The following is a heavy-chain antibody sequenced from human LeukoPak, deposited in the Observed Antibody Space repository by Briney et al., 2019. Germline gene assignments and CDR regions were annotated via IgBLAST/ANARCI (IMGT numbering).Heavy chain of an antibody. CDR1: GFTFSSYS. Sequence: GGSLRLSCAASGFTFSSYSMNWVRQAPGKGLEWVSSISSSSSYIYYADSVKGRFTISRDNAKNSLYLQMNSLRAEDTAVYYCARDDSSVVVVPAASGFDYWGQGTLVTVSS. CDR3: ARDDSSVVVVPAASGFDY. V-gene: IGHV3-21*01. D-gene: IGHD2-2*01. CDR2: ISSSSSYI. J-gene: IGHJ4*02.